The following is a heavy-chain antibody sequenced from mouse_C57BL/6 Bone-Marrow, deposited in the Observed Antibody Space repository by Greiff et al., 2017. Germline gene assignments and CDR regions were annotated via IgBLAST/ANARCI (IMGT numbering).Heavy chain of an antibody. CDR2: IDPENGDT. J-gene: IGHJ4*01. Sequence: EVQLQQSGAELVRPGASVKLSCTASGFNIKDDYMHWVKQRPEQGLEWIGWIDPENGDTEYASKFQGKATITADTSSNTACLQLSSLTSEDTAVYYCTTGGMDYWGQGTSVTVSS. V-gene: IGHV14-4*01. CDR1: GFNIKDDY. CDR3: TTGGMDY.